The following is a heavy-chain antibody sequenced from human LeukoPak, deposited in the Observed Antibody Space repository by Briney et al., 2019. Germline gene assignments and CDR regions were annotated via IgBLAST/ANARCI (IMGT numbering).Heavy chain of an antibody. Sequence: HPGGSLRLSCAASGFTFSNYWMSWVRQAPGKGLEWVANIKQDGSEKYYVDSVKGRFTISRDNAKNSLYLQMNSLRAEDTAVYYCARARKSTYYYDSSGFPFDPWGQGTLVTVSS. J-gene: IGHJ5*02. CDR1: GFTFSNYW. V-gene: IGHV3-7*01. CDR2: IKQDGSEK. D-gene: IGHD3-22*01. CDR3: ARARKSTYYYDSSGFPFDP.